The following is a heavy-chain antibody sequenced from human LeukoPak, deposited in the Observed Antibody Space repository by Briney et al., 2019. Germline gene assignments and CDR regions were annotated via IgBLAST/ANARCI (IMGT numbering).Heavy chain of an antibody. V-gene: IGHV4-59*01. D-gene: IGHD3-3*01. Sequence: TPSETLSLTCIVSGGSINNYYWSWVRRSPGRGLEWIGYIYYTGITNYNPSLRRRVILSVDTSKNQFSLKLRSVTAADTAVYFCARASSTPGSGYYPFDYWGQGTLVTVSS. CDR1: GGSINNYY. CDR2: IYYTGIT. CDR3: ARASSTPGSGYYPFDY. J-gene: IGHJ4*02.